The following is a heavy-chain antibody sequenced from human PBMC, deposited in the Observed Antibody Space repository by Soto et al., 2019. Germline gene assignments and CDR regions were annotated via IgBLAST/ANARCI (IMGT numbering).Heavy chain of an antibody. D-gene: IGHD3-10*02. Sequence: SETLSLTCAGSGGSISSGNWLSWVRQPPGKGLEWIGEIYHSGSTNYNPSLKSRVTISVDKSKNQFSLKLSSVTAADTAVYYCASVRGGYYYAMDVWGQGTTVT. CDR2: IYHSGST. CDR3: ASVRGGYYYAMDV. V-gene: IGHV4-4*02. CDR1: GGSISSGNW. J-gene: IGHJ6*02.